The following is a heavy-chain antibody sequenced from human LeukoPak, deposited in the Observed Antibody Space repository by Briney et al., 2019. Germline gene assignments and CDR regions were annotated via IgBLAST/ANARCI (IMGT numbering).Heavy chain of an antibody. CDR1: GFTFSRYW. J-gene: IGHJ4*02. V-gene: IGHV3-7*03. CDR3: ARDLTDY. CDR2: IKQDGSEK. Sequence: GGSLRLSCAASGFTFSRYWMTWVRQAPGKGLEWVANIKQDGSEKYYVDSVKGRFTISRDNAKNSLYLQMNSLRAEDTAVYYCARDLTDYWGQGTQVSVSS.